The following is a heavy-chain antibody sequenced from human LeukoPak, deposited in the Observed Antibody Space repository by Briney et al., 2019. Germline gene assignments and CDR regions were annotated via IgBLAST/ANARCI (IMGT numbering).Heavy chain of an antibody. V-gene: IGHV1-46*01. CDR1: RHTFTSYY. J-gene: IGHJ6*04. Sequence: GASVKVSCKASRHTFTSYYMHWVRQAPGQGLEWMGIINPSGGSTSYAQKFQGRVTMTRDTSTSTVYMEMSSLRSEDTAVYYCARDGTSYYYGSGSPHYYGMDVWGKGTTVTVSS. CDR3: ARDGTSYYYGSGSPHYYGMDV. CDR2: INPSGGST. D-gene: IGHD3-10*01.